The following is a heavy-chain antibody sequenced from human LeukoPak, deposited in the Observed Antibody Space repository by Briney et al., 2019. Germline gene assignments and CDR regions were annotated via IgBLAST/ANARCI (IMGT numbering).Heavy chain of an antibody. CDR3: ARDPGIMVRGSRRGYDDYYYYMDV. CDR2: IYYSGST. D-gene: IGHD3-10*01. Sequence: SETLSLTCTVSGDSISSDYWSWIRQPPGKGLEWIGYIYYSGSTNYNPSLKSRVTISVDTSKNQFSLKLSSVTAADTAVYYCARDPGIMVRGSRRGYDDYYYYMDVWGKGTTVTISS. J-gene: IGHJ6*03. V-gene: IGHV4-59*01. CDR1: GDSISSDY.